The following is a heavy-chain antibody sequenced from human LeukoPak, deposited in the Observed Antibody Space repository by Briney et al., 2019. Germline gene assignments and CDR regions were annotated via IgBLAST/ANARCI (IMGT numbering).Heavy chain of an antibody. V-gene: IGHV1-2*02. CDR1: GYTFTGYH. CDR2: VNSDSGGT. J-gene: IGHJ6*02. CDR3: ARDSTAMTGLNMDV. D-gene: IGHD5-18*01. Sequence: ASVKVSCKAPGYTFTGYHIHWVRQAPGQGLEWMGWVNSDSGGTNYAQKVQGRVTMTSDTSITIAYMELSSLRSADAAIYYCARDSTAMTGLNMDVWGQGTTVTVSS.